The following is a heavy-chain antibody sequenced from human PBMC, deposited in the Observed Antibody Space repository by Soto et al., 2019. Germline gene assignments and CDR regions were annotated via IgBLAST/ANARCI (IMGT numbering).Heavy chain of an antibody. J-gene: IGHJ4*02. D-gene: IGHD1-26*01. Sequence: ETLSLTCTVSGGSISSSSYYWGWIRQPPGKGLEWIGSIYYSGSTYYNPSLKSRVTISVDTSKNQFSLKLSSVTAADTAVYYCARESTVGASGYWGQGTLVTVSS. CDR2: IYYSGST. V-gene: IGHV4-39*02. CDR3: ARESTVGASGY. CDR1: GGSISSSSYY.